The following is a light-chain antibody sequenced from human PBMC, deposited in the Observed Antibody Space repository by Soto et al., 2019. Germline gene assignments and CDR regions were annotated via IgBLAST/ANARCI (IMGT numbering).Light chain of an antibody. Sequence: DIQMTQSPSTLSASVGDRVTITCRASESINSWLAWYQQKPGKAPKLLIYKASSLESGVPSRFSGSGSGTEFTLTITSLQPDDFATYYCQQYNHYSILDPGTKLEI. CDR2: KAS. CDR3: QQYNHYSI. J-gene: IGKJ2*01. V-gene: IGKV1-5*03. CDR1: ESINSW.